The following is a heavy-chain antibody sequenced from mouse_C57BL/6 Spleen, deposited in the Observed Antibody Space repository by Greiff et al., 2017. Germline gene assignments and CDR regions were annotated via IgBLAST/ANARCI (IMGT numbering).Heavy chain of an antibody. CDR2: ISSGSSNI. Sequence: EVHLVESGGGLVKPGGSLKLSCAASGFTFSDYGMHWVRQAPEKGLAWVAYISSGSSNIYYADTVKGRFTISRDNAKHTLFLQMTSLRSEDTAMYYCAREKDFITTLPHFDYWGQGTTLTVSS. J-gene: IGHJ2*01. CDR3: AREKDFITTLPHFDY. D-gene: IGHD1-1*01. V-gene: IGHV5-17*01. CDR1: GFTFSDYG.